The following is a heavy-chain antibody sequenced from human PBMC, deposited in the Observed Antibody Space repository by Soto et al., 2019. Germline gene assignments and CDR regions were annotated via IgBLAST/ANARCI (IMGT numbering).Heavy chain of an antibody. CDR3: ARDWGLYSSSWYRETSSYYYYYYGMDV. D-gene: IGHD6-13*01. J-gene: IGHJ6*02. CDR2: IIPIFGTA. Sequence: QVQLVQSGAEVKKPGSSVKVSCKASGGTFSSYAISWVRQAPGQGLEWMGGIIPIFGTANYAQKFQGRVTITADESTSTAYMELSSLRSEDTAVYYCARDWGLYSSSWYRETSSYYYYYYGMDVWGQGTTVTVSS. V-gene: IGHV1-69*01. CDR1: GGTFSSYA.